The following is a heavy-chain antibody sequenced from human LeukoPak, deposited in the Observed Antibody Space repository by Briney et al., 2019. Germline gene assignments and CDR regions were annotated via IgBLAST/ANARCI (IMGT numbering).Heavy chain of an antibody. D-gene: IGHD3-9*01. J-gene: IGHJ4*02. CDR2: IYYSGST. Sequence: SETLSLTCTVSGGSISSSSYYWGWIRQPPGKGLEWIGSIYYSGSTYYNPSLKSRGTISVDTSKNQLSLKLSSVTAADTAVYYCARLDGYFDWLLTIDYWGQGTLVTVSS. V-gene: IGHV4-39*01. CDR3: ARLDGYFDWLLTIDY. CDR1: GGSISSSSYY.